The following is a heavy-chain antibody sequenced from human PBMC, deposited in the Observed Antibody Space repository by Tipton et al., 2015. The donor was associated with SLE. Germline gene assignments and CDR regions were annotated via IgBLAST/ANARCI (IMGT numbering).Heavy chain of an antibody. CDR3: ARWAVTTFDY. CDR1: CGAIRSSSYF. J-gene: IGHJ4*02. V-gene: IGHV4-39*07. D-gene: IGHD4-17*01. Sequence: TLSLTSTVSCGAIRSSSYFWGWIRQPPGKGLEWIGSIYYSGSTYYNPSLQRRVTISVDTSKNQFSLKLSSVTAADTAVYYCARWAVTTFDYWGQGTLVTVSS. CDR2: IYYSGST.